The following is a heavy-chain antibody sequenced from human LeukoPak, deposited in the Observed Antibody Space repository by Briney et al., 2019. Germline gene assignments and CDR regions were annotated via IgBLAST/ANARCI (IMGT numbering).Heavy chain of an antibody. CDR3: ATNSGYDYLLPFDY. J-gene: IGHJ4*02. Sequence: PGGSLRLSCAASGFTFSNHTMHWVRQAPGKGLEWVAVISYDGSNEYYADSVKGRFTISRHISKNTLYLQMNSLRADDTAAYFCATNSGYDYLLPFDYWGQGTLVTVSS. CDR1: GFTFSNHT. CDR2: ISYDGSNE. V-gene: IGHV3-30-3*01. D-gene: IGHD5-12*01.